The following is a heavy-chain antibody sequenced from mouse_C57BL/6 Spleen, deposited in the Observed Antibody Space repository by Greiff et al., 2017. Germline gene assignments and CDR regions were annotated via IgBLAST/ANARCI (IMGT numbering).Heavy chain of an antibody. Sequence: VQLQQPGAELVKPGASVKLSCKASGYTFTSYWMHWVKQRPGQGLEWIGMIHPNSGSTNYNEKFKSKATLTVDKSSSTAYMQLSSLTSEDSAVYYCATDGSSPYWYCDVWGTGTTVTVSS. CDR1: GYTFTSYW. D-gene: IGHD1-1*01. V-gene: IGHV1-64*01. J-gene: IGHJ1*03. CDR3: ATDGSSPYWYCDV. CDR2: IHPNSGST.